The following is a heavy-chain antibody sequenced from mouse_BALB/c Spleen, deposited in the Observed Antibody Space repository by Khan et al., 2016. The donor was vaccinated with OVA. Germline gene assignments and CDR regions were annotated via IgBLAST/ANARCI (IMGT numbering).Heavy chain of an antibody. J-gene: IGHJ2*01. CDR2: ISYSGST. Sequence: EVQLQESGPGLVKPSQSLSLTYTVTGYSITSGYGWYWIRQFPGNQLEWMGYISYSGSTNYNPSLKSRISITRDTSKNQFFLQLKSVTTEDTATDYRDRTARIKYWGQGTTLTVSS. V-gene: IGHV3-1*02. CDR3: DRTARIKY. CDR1: GYSITSGYG. D-gene: IGHD1-2*01.